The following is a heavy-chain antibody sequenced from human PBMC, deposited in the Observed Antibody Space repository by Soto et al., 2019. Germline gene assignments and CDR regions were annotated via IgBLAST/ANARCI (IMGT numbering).Heavy chain of an antibody. Sequence: SQTLSLTCAISGDSVSSNSAAWNWIRQSPSRGLEWLGRTYYRSKWYNDYAVSVKSRITINPDTSKNQFSLQLNSVTPEDTAVYYCARNSQIGSESSGGFYFDYWGQGTLVTVSS. CDR3: ARNSQIGSESSGGFYFDY. CDR2: TYYRSKWYN. D-gene: IGHD6-25*01. V-gene: IGHV6-1*01. J-gene: IGHJ4*02. CDR1: GDSVSSNSAA.